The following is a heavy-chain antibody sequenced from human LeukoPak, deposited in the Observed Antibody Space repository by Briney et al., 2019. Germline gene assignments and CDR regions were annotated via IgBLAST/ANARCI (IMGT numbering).Heavy chain of an antibody. J-gene: IGHJ4*02. Sequence: PSETLSLTCTVSGGSISSYYWSWIRQPPGKGLELIGYIYYSGSTNYNPSLKSRVTISVDTSKNQFSLKLSSVTAADTAVYYCATDHYDSSGTFDYWGQGTLVTVSS. CDR3: ATDHYDSSGTFDY. V-gene: IGHV4-59*01. D-gene: IGHD3-22*01. CDR1: GGSISSYY. CDR2: IYYSGST.